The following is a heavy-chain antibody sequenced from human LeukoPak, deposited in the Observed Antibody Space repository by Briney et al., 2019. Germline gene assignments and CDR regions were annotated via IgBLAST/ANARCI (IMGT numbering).Heavy chain of an antibody. D-gene: IGHD3-22*01. V-gene: IGHV5-51*01. Sequence: GESLKISCKGSGYSFTSYWIGWVRQMPGKGLEWMGIIYPGDSDTRYSPSFQGQVTISADKSIITAYLQWSSLKASDTAMYYCARRLMYYYDSSGYDVAFDIWGQGTMVTVSS. CDR1: GYSFTSYW. CDR3: ARRLMYYYDSSGYDVAFDI. J-gene: IGHJ3*02. CDR2: IYPGDSDT.